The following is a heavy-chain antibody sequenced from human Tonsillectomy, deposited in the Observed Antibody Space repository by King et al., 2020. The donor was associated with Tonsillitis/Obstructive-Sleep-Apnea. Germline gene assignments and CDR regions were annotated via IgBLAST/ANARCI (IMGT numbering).Heavy chain of an antibody. Sequence: VQLVESGGGVVQPGRSLRLSCAASGFTFSSYGMHWVRQAPGKGLEWVAVIWYDGSNKYYADSVKGRFTNSRDNSKDTLYLQMNSLRAEDTAVYYCARDGGAIVAFDIWGQGTMVTVSS. J-gene: IGHJ3*02. V-gene: IGHV3-33*01. CDR2: IWYDGSNK. CDR1: GFTFSSYG. CDR3: ARDGGAIVAFDI. D-gene: IGHD2-2*02.